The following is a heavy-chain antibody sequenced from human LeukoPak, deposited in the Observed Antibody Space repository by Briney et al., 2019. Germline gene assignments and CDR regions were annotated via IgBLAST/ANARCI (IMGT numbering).Heavy chain of an antibody. Sequence: GGSLRLSCAASGFTFSSYGMHWVRQAPGKGLEWVAVISYDGSNKYYADSVKGRFTISRDNSKNTLYLQMNSLRAEDTAVYYCAKVKRWLAHHFDYWGQGTLVTVSS. CDR1: GFTFSSYG. D-gene: IGHD6-19*01. V-gene: IGHV3-30*18. J-gene: IGHJ4*02. CDR3: AKVKRWLAHHFDY. CDR2: ISYDGSNK.